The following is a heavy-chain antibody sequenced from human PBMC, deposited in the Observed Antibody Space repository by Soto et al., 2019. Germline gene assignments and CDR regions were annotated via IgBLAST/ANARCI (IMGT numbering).Heavy chain of an antibody. CDR3: ASSQGGYYDYVWGSYRPWYFDY. Sequence: SQTLSLTCAISGDSVSGNSAAWNWIRQSPSRGLEWLGRTYYRSRWYNDYAVSVKSRITVTPDTSKNQFSLKLSSVTAADTAVYYCASSQGGYYDYVWGSYRPWYFDYWGQGTLVTVSS. V-gene: IGHV6-1*01. J-gene: IGHJ4*02. D-gene: IGHD3-16*02. CDR1: GDSVSGNSAA. CDR2: TYYRSRWYN.